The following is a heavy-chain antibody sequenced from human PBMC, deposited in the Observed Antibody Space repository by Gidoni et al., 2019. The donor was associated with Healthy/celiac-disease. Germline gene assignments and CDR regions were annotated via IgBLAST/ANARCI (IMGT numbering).Heavy chain of an antibody. D-gene: IGHD3-10*01. Sequence: QVTLKESGAVLVKRTETLTLTGTVSGFSLSNASMGVSWIRQPPGKALEWLAHIVSNDEKSYSTSLKSRLTISTDTSKSQVVLTMTNMDPVDTATYYCARIRAGDFAAFDIWGQGTMVTVSS. CDR3: ARIRAGDFAAFDI. CDR2: IVSNDEK. J-gene: IGHJ3*02. V-gene: IGHV2-26*01. CDR1: GFSLSNASMG.